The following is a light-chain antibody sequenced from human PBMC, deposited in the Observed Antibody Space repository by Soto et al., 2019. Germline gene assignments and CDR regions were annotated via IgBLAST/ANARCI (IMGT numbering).Light chain of an antibody. CDR3: QKYNSAPGVT. Sequence: DIQMTQSPSSLSASVGDRVTITCRASQGISNYLAWYQQKPGKVPKLLIYAASTLQSGVPSRFSGSGSGTDFTLTISSLQPEDVATYCCQKYNSAPGVTFGGGTKVEIK. CDR2: AAS. CDR1: QGISNY. J-gene: IGKJ4*01. V-gene: IGKV1-27*01.